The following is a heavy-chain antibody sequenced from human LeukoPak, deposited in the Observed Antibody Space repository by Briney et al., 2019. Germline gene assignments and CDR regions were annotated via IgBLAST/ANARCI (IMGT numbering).Heavy chain of an antibody. CDR2: INRDGSRT. V-gene: IGHV3-74*01. Sequence: GGSLRLSCAASGFTFSNHWMHWVRQAPGKGLMWVSRINRDGSRTDYADSVKGRFTISRDDAKNTLYLQVNSLRAEDTAVYYCARAGYYYDSSGYYPPGGYFDYWGQGTLVTVSS. CDR3: ARAGYYYDSSGYYPPGGYFDY. J-gene: IGHJ4*02. CDR1: GFTFSNHW. D-gene: IGHD3-22*01.